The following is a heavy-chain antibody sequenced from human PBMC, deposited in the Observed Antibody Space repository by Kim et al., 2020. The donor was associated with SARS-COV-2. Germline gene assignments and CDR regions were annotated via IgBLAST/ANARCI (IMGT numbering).Heavy chain of an antibody. J-gene: IGHJ3*02. CDR3: ARVGYYDSSGYINDGAFDI. V-gene: IGHV3-30*01. Sequence: GRFTTARDNSKNTLYMQMNSLRAEDTAVYYCARVGYYDSSGYINDGAFDIWGQGTMVTVSS. D-gene: IGHD3-22*01.